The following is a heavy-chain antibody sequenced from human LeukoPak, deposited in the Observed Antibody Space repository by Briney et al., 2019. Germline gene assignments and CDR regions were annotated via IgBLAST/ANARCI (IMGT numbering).Heavy chain of an antibody. J-gene: IGHJ4*02. V-gene: IGHV3-23*01. CDR2: ISGSGGST. D-gene: IGHD5-18*01. Sequence: GGSLRLSCAASGFTFSSYARSWVRQAPGKGLEWVSAISGSGGSTYYADSVKGRFTISRDNSKNTLYLQMNSLRAEDTAVYYCAKGGRWIQLWAFDYWGQGTLVTVSA. CDR3: AKGGRWIQLWAFDY. CDR1: GFTFSSYA.